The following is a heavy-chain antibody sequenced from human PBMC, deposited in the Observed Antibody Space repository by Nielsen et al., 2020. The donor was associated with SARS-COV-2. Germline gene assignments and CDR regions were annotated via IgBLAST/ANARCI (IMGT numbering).Heavy chain of an antibody. V-gene: IGHV3-23*01. CDR2: ISGSGGST. D-gene: IGHD2-2*01. CDR1: GFTFSSYA. Sequence: GESLKISCAASGFTFSSYAMSWVRQAPGKGLEWVSAISGSGGSTYYADSVKGRFTISRDNSKNTLYLQMNSLRAEDTAVYYCFSAVPAAKGGRAAAGYWGQGTLVTVSS. CDR3: FSAVPAAKGGRAAAGY. J-gene: IGHJ4*02.